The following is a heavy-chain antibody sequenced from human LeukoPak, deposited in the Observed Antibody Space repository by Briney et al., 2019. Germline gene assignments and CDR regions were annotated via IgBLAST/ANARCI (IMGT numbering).Heavy chain of an antibody. CDR1: GFTFSSYA. V-gene: IGHV3-30-3*01. J-gene: IGHJ3*02. CDR2: ISYDGSNK. Sequence: GGSLRLSCAASGFTFSSYAMHWVRQAPGKGLEWVAVISYDGSNKYYADSVKGRFTISRDNSKNTLYLQMNSLRAEDTAVYYCAKAAYYDIFTGPDAFDIWGQGTMVTVSS. CDR3: AKAAYYDIFTGPDAFDI. D-gene: IGHD3-9*01.